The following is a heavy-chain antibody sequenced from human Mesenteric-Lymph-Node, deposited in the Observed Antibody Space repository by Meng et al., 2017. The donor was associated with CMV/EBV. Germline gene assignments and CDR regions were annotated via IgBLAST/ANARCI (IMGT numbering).Heavy chain of an antibody. V-gene: IGHV3-21*01. J-gene: IGHJ4*02. CDR2: IGGSSGAT. CDR3: VRDHYGVDY. CDR1: GFTFSSYW. Sequence: GESLKISCAASGFTFSSYWMHWVRQAPGKGLVWVSTIGGSSGATFYADSVKGRFTISRDNAKNSLYLQMNSLRAEDTAVYYCVRDHYGVDYWGQGTLVTVSS. D-gene: IGHD4-17*01.